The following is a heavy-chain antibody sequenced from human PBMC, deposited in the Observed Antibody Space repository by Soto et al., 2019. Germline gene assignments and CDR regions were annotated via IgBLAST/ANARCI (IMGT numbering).Heavy chain of an antibody. CDR2: INHSGST. J-gene: IGHJ4*02. D-gene: IGHD3-16*02. CDR1: GGSFSGYY. V-gene: IGHV4-34*01. CDR3: AGFYQGLISMITFGGVIVGFDY. Sequence: QVQLQQWGAGLLKPSETLSLTCAVYGGSFSGYYWSWIRQPPGKGLEWIGEINHSGSTNYNPSLKSRVTISVDTSKNQFSLKLSSVTAADTAVYYCAGFYQGLISMITFGGVIVGFDYWGQGTLVTVSS.